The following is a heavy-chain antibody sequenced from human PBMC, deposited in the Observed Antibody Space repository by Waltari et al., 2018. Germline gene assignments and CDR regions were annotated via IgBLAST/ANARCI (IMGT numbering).Heavy chain of an antibody. CDR2: IYPGDSDT. CDR3: ARRGTTMDQSSKRWPHAFDI. V-gene: IGHV5-51*01. D-gene: IGHD1-1*01. CDR1: GYTFTSYW. J-gene: IGHJ3*02. Sequence: ISCQGSGYTFTSYWIGWVRQMPGKGLEWIGIIYPGDSDTKYSPSFQGQVTLSADKSISTAYLQWSSLRASDTALYYCARRGTTMDQSSKRWPHAFDIWGQGTVVTVSS.